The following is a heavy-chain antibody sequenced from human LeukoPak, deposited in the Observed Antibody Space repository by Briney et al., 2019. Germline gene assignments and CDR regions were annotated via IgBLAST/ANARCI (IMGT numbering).Heavy chain of an antibody. V-gene: IGHV3-21*01. CDR3: ASHDVQQLDFDP. CDR1: GFTFSSYS. CDR2: ISSSSSYI. Sequence: GGSLRLSCAASGFTFSSYSMNWVRQAPGKGLEWVSSISSSSSYIYYADSVKGRFTISRDNAKNSLYLQMNSLRAEDTAVYYCASHDVQQLDFDPWGQGTLVTVSS. J-gene: IGHJ5*02. D-gene: IGHD6-13*01.